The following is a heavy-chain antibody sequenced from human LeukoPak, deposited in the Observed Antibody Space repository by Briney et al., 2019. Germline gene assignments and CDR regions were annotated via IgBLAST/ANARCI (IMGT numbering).Heavy chain of an antibody. CDR3: ARGAVGRYGMDV. V-gene: IGHV1-8*02. J-gene: IGHJ6*04. CDR1: GYTFSNYD. CDR2: MNPNSGNT. D-gene: IGHD6-19*01. Sequence: ASVKVSCKASGYTFSNYDINWVRQAPGQGLEWMGWMNPNSGNTGSAQKFQGRVTMTRDTSISTAYMELRSLRSDDTAVYYCARGAVGRYGMDVWGKGTTVTVSS.